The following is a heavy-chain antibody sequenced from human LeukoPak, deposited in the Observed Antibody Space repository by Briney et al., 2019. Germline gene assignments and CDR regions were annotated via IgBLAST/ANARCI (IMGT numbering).Heavy chain of an antibody. Sequence: GGSLRLSCAASGFTFSSYAMTWVRQAPGKGLEWVSIISGSGDNTYYADSVKARFTISRDNSKNTLYLHMNSLRAEDTAVYFCARNRESYWVPELGYWGQGTLVTVSS. D-gene: IGHD3-16*01. CDR1: GFTFSSYA. J-gene: IGHJ4*02. CDR2: ISGSGDNT. CDR3: ARNRESYWVPELGY. V-gene: IGHV3-23*01.